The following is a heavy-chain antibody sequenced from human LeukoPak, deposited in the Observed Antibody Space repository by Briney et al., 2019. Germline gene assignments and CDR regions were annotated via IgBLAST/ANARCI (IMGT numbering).Heavy chain of an antibody. D-gene: IGHD2-2*01. CDR2: INHSGST. Sequence: SETLSLTCAVYGGSFSGYYWSWIRQPPGKGLEWMGEINHSGSTNYNPSLKSRVTISVDTSNNQFSLKLSTVTAADTAVYYCARTVLGYCSSTSCYQLYYYYGMDVWGQGTTVTVSS. J-gene: IGHJ6*02. V-gene: IGHV4-34*01. CDR1: GGSFSGYY. CDR3: ARTVLGYCSSTSCYQLYYYYGMDV.